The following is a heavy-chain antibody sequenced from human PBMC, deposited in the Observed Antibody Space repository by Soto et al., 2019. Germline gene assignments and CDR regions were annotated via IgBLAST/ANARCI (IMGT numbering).Heavy chain of an antibody. J-gene: IGHJ4*02. V-gene: IGHV4-61*08. CDR3: ARDRVGGGWLVVESD. Sequence: QVQLQESGPGLVKPSETLSLTCSVSGGSVSSGDYYWSWVRQPPGKGLEWIGYIYYSGSTKSSPSLKSRGTISVEKSKSQFSLKLSSVTAADTAVYYCARDRVGGGWLVVESDWGQGTLVTVSA. CDR2: IYYSGST. D-gene: IGHD6-19*01. CDR1: GGSVSSGDYY.